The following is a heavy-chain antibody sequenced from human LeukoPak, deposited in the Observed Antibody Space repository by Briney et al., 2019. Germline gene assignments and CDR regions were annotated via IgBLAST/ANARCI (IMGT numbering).Heavy chain of an antibody. CDR1: GGSITNTNY. CDR3: ARRSPIAGAGPRRLED. Sequence: SETLSLTCGVSGGSITNTNYWTWVRQPPGKGLEWIGEVNLQGSTNYNPSLMGRVAIAVDTSENHISLQLTSVTAADTAVYYCARRSPIAGAGPRRLEDWGQGTLVTVSS. J-gene: IGHJ4*02. V-gene: IGHV4-4*02. CDR2: VNLQGST. D-gene: IGHD6-13*01.